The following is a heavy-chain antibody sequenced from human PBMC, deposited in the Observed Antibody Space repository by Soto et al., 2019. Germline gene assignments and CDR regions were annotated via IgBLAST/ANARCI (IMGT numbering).Heavy chain of an antibody. V-gene: IGHV4-39*01. D-gene: IGHD3-9*01. CDR1: GGSISSSSYY. CDR2: IYYSGST. CDR3: ARHYDILTGYYWAWFDP. J-gene: IGHJ5*02. Sequence: PSETLSLTCTVSGGSISSSSYYWGWIRQPPGKGLEWIGSIYYSGSTYYNKSLKSRVTISVDTSKNQFSLKLSSVTAADTAVYYCARHYDILTGYYWAWFDPWGQGTLVTVSS.